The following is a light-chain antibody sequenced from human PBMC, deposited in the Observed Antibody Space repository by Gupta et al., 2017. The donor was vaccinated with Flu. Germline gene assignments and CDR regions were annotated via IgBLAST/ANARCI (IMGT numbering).Light chain of an antibody. Sequence: SSVLRQPPSVSVAPGAAATLTCLTDNIGRTAVHWYQQRPGQAPVLVVYDDTLRPSGISDRISGSISGYTATLTISRVEVGDEADYYCQRWDSSSHHGVFGEGTKLTVL. CDR3: QRWDSSSHHGV. CDR2: DDT. CDR1: NIGRTA. J-gene: IGLJ3*02. V-gene: IGLV3-21*02.